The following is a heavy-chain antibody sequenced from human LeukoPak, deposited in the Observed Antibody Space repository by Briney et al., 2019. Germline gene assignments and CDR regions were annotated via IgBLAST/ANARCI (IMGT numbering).Heavy chain of an antibody. D-gene: IGHD2-15*01. CDR1: GGTFSSYA. V-gene: IGHV1-69*13. Sequence: SVKVSCTASGGTFSSYAISWVRQAPGQGLEWMGGIIPIFGTANYAQKFQGRVTITADESTSTAYMELSSLRSEDTAVYYCGYCSGGSCPTPSLTYYYYYGMDVWGQGTTVTVSS. CDR3: GYCSGGSCPTPSLTYYYYYGMDV. J-gene: IGHJ6*02. CDR2: IIPIFGTA.